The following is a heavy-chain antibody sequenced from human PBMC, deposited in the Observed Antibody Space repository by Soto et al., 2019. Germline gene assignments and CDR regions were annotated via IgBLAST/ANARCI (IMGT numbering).Heavy chain of an antibody. CDR1: GGTFSSYA. Sequence: QVQLVQSGAEVKKPGSSVKVSCKASGGTFSSYAISWVRQAPGQGLEWMGGIIPIFGTANYAQKFQGRVTITADESTXTAYXELXSLRSEXTAVYYCARDGAPRYXXXSXXXYYYYGMDVWGQGTTVTVSS. D-gene: IGHD6-6*01. CDR3: ARDGAPRYXXXSXXXYYYYGMDV. J-gene: IGHJ6*02. V-gene: IGHV1-69*01. CDR2: IIPIFGTA.